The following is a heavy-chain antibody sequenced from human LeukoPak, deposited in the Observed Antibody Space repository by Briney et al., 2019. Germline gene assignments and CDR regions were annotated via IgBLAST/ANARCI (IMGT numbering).Heavy chain of an antibody. J-gene: IGHJ5*02. Sequence: PGGSLRLSCAASGFTFSSYAMSWVRQAPGKGLEWASYISSSSSTIYYADSVKGRFTISRDNAKNSLYLQMNSLRAEDTAVYYCARNQGGYYYDSSGYRNWFDPWGQGTLVTVSS. CDR2: ISSSSSTI. V-gene: IGHV3-48*04. CDR1: GFTFSSYA. D-gene: IGHD3-22*01. CDR3: ARNQGGYYYDSSGYRNWFDP.